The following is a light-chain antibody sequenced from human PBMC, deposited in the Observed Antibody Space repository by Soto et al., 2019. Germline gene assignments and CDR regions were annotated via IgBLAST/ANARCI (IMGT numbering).Light chain of an antibody. J-gene: IGKJ1*01. CDR2: GAS. CDR3: QQYGSSSWT. Sequence: EIVLTKNPGTLSLSPGKRATLSCRASQSISSSYLAWYQQRPGQAPRLLIYGASSRATGIPDRFSGSGSGTEFTLTISRLEPEDFAVYYCQQYGSSSWTFGQGTKVDI. CDR1: QSISSSY. V-gene: IGKV3-20*01.